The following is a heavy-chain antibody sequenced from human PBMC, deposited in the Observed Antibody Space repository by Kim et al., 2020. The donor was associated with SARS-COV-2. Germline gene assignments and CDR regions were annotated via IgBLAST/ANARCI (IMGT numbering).Heavy chain of an antibody. CDR3: AAGGLWREYYGMDV. D-gene: IGHD2-21*01. V-gene: IGHV1-58*02. CDR1: GFTFTSSA. CDR2: IVVGSGNT. Sequence: SVKFSCKASGFTFTSSAMQWVRQARGQCLEWIGWIVVGSGNTNYAQKFQERVTITRDMSTSTAYMELSSLRSEDTAVYYCAAGGLWREYYGMDVWGQGTTVTVSS. J-gene: IGHJ6*02.